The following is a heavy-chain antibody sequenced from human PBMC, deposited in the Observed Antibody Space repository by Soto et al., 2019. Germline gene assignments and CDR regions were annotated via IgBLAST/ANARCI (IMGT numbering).Heavy chain of an antibody. V-gene: IGHV3-48*02. Sequence: EVQLVESGGGLVQPGGSLRLSCGASAFRFSIYSMNWVRQAPGKGLEWSAYITSDTNTIKYADSVKGRFTISRDNDKNLVYLQMNSLRDEDTAVYYCARSVEGHFDYWGQGTVVTVSA. CDR1: AFRFSIYS. D-gene: IGHD6-19*01. CDR2: ITSDTNTI. CDR3: ARSVEGHFDY. J-gene: IGHJ4*02.